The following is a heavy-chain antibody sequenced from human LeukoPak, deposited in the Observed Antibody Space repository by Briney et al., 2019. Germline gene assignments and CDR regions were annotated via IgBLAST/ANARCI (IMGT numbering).Heavy chain of an antibody. CDR1: GGTFSSYA. CDR3: ARDGTTGTTYYYYGMDV. Sequence: SVKVSCKASGGTFSSYAISWVRQAPGQGLEWVGRIIPILGIANYAQKFQGRVTITADKSTSTAYMELSSLRSEDTAVYYCARDGTTGTTYYYYGMDVWGQGTTVTVSS. V-gene: IGHV1-69*04. D-gene: IGHD1-1*01. CDR2: IIPILGIA. J-gene: IGHJ6*02.